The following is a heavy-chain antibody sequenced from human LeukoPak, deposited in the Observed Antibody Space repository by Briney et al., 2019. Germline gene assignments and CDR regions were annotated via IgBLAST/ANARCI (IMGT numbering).Heavy chain of an antibody. CDR2: ISYDGSNK. Sequence: GRSLRLSCAASGFTFSSYAMHWVRQAPGKRLEWVAVISYDGSNKYYADSVKGRFTISRDNSKNTLYLQMNSLRAEDTAVYYCAREITRWCPDYWGQGTLVTVSS. CDR1: GFTFSSYA. D-gene: IGHD2-21*01. J-gene: IGHJ4*02. V-gene: IGHV3-30-3*01. CDR3: AREITRWCPDY.